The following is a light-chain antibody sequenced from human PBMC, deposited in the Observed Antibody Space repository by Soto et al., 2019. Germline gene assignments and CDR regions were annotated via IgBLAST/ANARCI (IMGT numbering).Light chain of an antibody. CDR3: SSYAGSNNLV. CDR1: SSDVGGYNY. V-gene: IGLV2-8*01. Sequence: QSALTQPPSASGSPGQSVTISCTGTSSDVGGYNYVSWYQQHPGKAPKLMIYEVSKRPSGVPDRFSGSKSGNTASLTVSGXXXXXXXXYXCSSYAGSNNLVFGGGTK. CDR2: EVS. J-gene: IGLJ2*01.